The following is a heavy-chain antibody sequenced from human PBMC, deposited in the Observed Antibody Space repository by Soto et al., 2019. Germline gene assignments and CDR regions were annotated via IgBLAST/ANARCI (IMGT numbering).Heavy chain of an antibody. Sequence: LRLSCEASGFSFSDHGMSWVRQAPGKGLEWVSVTSGSGGTTYYVDSVKGRFTISRDNSKNTLYLQMNSLRVEDTAVYYCAKTSKTTILTVYDVWGRGTKGTVSS. CDR3: AKTSKTTILTVYDV. CDR2: TSGSGGTT. V-gene: IGHV3-23*01. CDR1: GFSFSDHG. J-gene: IGHJ6*02. D-gene: IGHD3-9*01.